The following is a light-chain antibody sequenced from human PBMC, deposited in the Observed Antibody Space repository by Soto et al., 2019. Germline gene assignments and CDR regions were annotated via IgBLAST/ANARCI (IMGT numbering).Light chain of an antibody. J-gene: IGKJ2*01. Sequence: DIQMTQSPSSLSASVGDRVTITCRASQTISRYLNWYQQKPGKAPELLIYAASTLRSGVPSRFRGSESGTDFTLTISSLHPEDLATYYCQQSYTTPYTFGQGTKLEIK. CDR1: QTISRY. CDR2: AAS. V-gene: IGKV1-39*01. CDR3: QQSYTTPYT.